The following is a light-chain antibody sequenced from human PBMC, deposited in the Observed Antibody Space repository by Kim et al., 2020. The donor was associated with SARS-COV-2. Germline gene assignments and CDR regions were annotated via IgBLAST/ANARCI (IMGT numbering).Light chain of an antibody. CDR3: QASDSGTWV. Sequence: SYELTQPLSVSVALGQTAIITCGGNNIGTKNVHWYQHQPGQAPVLIIYRDDYRPSGIPDRISGSNSGNTATLTINSVQGRDEADYYCQASDSGTWVFGRGTKVTVL. CDR2: RDD. J-gene: IGLJ3*02. V-gene: IGLV3-9*01. CDR1: NIGTKN.